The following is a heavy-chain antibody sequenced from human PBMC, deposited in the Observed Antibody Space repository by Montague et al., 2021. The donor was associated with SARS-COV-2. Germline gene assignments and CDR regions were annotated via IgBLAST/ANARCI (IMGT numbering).Heavy chain of an antibody. V-gene: IGHV4-59*01. D-gene: IGHD2-2*01. J-gene: IGHJ5*02. Sequence: SETLSLTCTVSGGSISSYYWSWIRQPPGKGLEWIGYMSYGESTNXNPSLKSRVTISVDTSKNQLSLKVNPVTAADTAVYYCARRDGYCSSTRCPHWFDPWGQGTLVTVSS. CDR1: GGSISSYY. CDR3: ARRDGYCSSTRCPHWFDP. CDR2: MSYGEST.